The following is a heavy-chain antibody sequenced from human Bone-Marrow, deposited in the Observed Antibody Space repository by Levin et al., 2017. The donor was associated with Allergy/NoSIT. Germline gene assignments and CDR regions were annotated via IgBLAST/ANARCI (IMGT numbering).Heavy chain of an antibody. Sequence: GESLKISCAASGFTFSSYAMSWVCQAPGKGLEWVSAIRGSDGSTYYADSEKGRFTISRDNSKNTLYLQMNSLRAEDTAVYYCAKCKPGFGITLFGVGLDLWGQGTLVTVSS. J-gene: IGHJ5*02. CDR3: AKCKPGFGITLFGVGLDL. CDR2: IRGSDGST. CDR1: GFTFSSYA. V-gene: IGHV3-23*01. D-gene: IGHD3-3*01.